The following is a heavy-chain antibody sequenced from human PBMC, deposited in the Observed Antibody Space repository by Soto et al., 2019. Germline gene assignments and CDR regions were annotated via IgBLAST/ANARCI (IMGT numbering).Heavy chain of an antibody. CDR3: ARGGGTLDY. CDR1: GYTFFSYA. CDR2: INPRDGTT. Sequence: QVHLVQSGTEVKKSGASVKVSCRTSGYTFFSYAMYWVRQAPGQAPEWMGIINPRDGTTTYAQNFQGRVTVTRETSTSTVYMQLSSLRSEDTAVYYCARGGGTLDYWGQGTLVTVSS. J-gene: IGHJ4*02. V-gene: IGHV1-46*01.